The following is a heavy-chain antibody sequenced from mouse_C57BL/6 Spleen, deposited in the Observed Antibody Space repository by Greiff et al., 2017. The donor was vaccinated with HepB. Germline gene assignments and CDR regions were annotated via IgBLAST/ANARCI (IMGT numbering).Heavy chain of an antibody. V-gene: IGHV2-5*01. CDR3: AKIPTGTGAMDY. J-gene: IGHJ4*01. Sequence: QVQLQQSGPGLVQPSQSLSITCKVSGFSLTSYGVHWVRQSPGKGLEWLGVIWRGGSTDYNEAFMSRLSTTKDNSKSQVFFKMNRLQADDTAIYYCAKIPTGTGAMDYWGQGTSVTVSS. CDR2: IWRGGST. CDR1: GFSLTSYG. D-gene: IGHD4-1*02.